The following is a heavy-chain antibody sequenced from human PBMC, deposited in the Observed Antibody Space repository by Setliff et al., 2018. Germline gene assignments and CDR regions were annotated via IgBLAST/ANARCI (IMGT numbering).Heavy chain of an antibody. J-gene: IGHJ2*01. CDR1: DFSVSSVYY. Sequence: SETLSLTCAVSDFSVSSVYYWGWIRQPPGKGLEWIANVYYSGSTYYNPSLESRVTMSVDTSKSQFSLNLYSVTAADTAVYYCARTSTGRYFDLWGRGTRVTVSS. CDR2: VYYSGST. D-gene: IGHD2-2*01. V-gene: IGHV4-38-2*01. CDR3: ARTSTGRYFDL.